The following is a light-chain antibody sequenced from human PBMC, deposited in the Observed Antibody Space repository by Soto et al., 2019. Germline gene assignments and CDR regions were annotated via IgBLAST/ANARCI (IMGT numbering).Light chain of an antibody. CDR2: EDS. V-gene: IGLV2-23*01. CDR3: FSHAGSWIWV. J-gene: IGLJ3*02. Sequence: QSALTQPASVSGSPGQSITISCTGTSSDVGSYNLVSWYQHHPGKAPKVMIYEDSKRPSGVSNRFSGSKSGKTASLTISGLQAEDEADYYCFSHAGSWIWVFGGGTKLTVL. CDR1: SSDVGSYNL.